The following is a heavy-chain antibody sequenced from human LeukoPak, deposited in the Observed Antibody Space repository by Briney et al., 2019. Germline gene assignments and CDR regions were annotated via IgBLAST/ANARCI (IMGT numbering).Heavy chain of an antibody. CDR3: ARDLAK. V-gene: IGHV4-59*01. J-gene: IGHJ4*02. Sequence: SETLSLTCTVSGGSISSYYWSWIRQPPGKGLEWIGYIYYSGSTNYNPSLKSRVIISVDTSKNQFSLKLSSVTAADTAVYYCARDLAKWGQGTLVTVSS. CDR1: GGSISSYY. CDR2: IYYSGST. D-gene: IGHD2-21*01.